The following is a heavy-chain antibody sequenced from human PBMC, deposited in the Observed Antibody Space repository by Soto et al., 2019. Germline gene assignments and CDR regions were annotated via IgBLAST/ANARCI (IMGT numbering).Heavy chain of an antibody. D-gene: IGHD3-10*01. V-gene: IGHV1-69*01. Sequence: SKDPGGTFNSYAISWAQHATGQGLEWMGGIIPIFGTANYAQKFQGRVTITADESTSTAYMELSSLRSEDTAVYYCASAPGAVTYYNPGYWGPGLLVTAS. CDR1: GGTFNSYA. CDR2: IIPIFGTA. CDR3: ASAPGAVTYYNPGY. J-gene: IGHJ4*02.